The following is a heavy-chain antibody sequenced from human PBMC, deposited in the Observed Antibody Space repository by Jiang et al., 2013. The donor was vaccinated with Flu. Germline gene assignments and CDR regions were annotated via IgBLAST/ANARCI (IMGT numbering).Heavy chain of an antibody. Sequence: EVKKPGASVKVSCKVSGYTLTELSMHWVRQAPGKGLEWMGGFDPEDGETIYAQKFQGRVTMTEDTSTDTAYMELSSLRSEDTAVYYCATPDSARPHYYYGMDVWGQGTTVTVSS. J-gene: IGHJ6*02. CDR1: GYTLTELS. CDR2: FDPEDGET. V-gene: IGHV1-24*01. D-gene: IGHD6-6*01. CDR3: ATPDSARPHYYYGMDV.